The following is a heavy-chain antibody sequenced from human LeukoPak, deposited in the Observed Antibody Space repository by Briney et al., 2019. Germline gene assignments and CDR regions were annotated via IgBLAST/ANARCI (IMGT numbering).Heavy chain of an antibody. D-gene: IGHD2-15*01. Sequence: GGSLRLSCAASGFTFSSHAMHWVRQAPGKGLEWVAVISYDGSNKYYADSVKGRFTISRDNSKNTLYLQINSLRAEDTAVYYCARDKVQLLLPWWYYGMDVWGQGTTVTVSS. CDR3: ARDKVQLLLPWWYYGMDV. CDR2: ISYDGSNK. V-gene: IGHV3-30-3*01. CDR1: GFTFSSHA. J-gene: IGHJ6*02.